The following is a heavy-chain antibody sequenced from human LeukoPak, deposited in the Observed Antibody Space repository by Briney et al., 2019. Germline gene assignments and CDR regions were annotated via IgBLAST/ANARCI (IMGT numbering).Heavy chain of an antibody. V-gene: IGHV4-39*07. CDR3: ARAFGRRAVAGTFDY. Sequence: TSETLSLTCTVSSDFFSSVTDYWAWIRQPPGKGLEWIASGDYSGGTYYNPSLESRVAISADMSKNQFSLKLSSVTAADTAVYYCARAFGRRAVAGTFDYWGQGTLVTVSS. CDR1: SDFFSSVTDY. CDR2: GDYSGGT. J-gene: IGHJ4*02. D-gene: IGHD6-19*01.